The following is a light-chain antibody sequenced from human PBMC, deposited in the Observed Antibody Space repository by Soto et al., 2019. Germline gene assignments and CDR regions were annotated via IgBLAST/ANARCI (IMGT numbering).Light chain of an antibody. V-gene: IGKV3-15*01. Sequence: DIVLTQSPATLSASPGKRATLSCRASQSVSSNLAWYQQKPGQAPRPLIYDTSTRATDIPARFSGSGSGTEFTLTISSLQSEDFAVYYCQHYNIWPHMLAFGGGTKVEI. J-gene: IGKJ4*01. CDR2: DTS. CDR3: QHYNIWPHMLA. CDR1: QSVSSN.